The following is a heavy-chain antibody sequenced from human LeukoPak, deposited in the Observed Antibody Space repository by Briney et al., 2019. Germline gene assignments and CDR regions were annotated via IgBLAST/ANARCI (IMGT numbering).Heavy chain of an antibody. CDR2: INHSGST. Sequence: NPSETLSLTCAVYGGSFSGYYWSWIRQPPGKGLEWIGEINHSGSTNYNPSLKSRVTISVDTSKNQFSLKLSSVTAADTAVYYCARGFGELLFDYWGQGTLVTVSS. J-gene: IGHJ4*02. CDR1: GGSFSGYY. CDR3: ARGFGELLFDY. V-gene: IGHV4-34*01. D-gene: IGHD3-10*01.